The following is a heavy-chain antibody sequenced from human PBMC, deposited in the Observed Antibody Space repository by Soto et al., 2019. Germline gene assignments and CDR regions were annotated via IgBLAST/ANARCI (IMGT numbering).Heavy chain of an antibody. V-gene: IGHV4-39*07. Sequence: PSETLSLTCTVSGGSISSSSYWWGWIRQSPSKGLEWIGSTYYSGSTYYNPSFKSRVTISVDTSKNQFSLKLSSVSAVDTAVYYCSRVREDYYDSSGYYLYYFDYWGQGTLVTVSS. CDR1: GGSISSSSYW. J-gene: IGHJ4*02. CDR3: SRVREDYYDSSGYYLYYFDY. CDR2: TYYSGST. D-gene: IGHD3-22*01.